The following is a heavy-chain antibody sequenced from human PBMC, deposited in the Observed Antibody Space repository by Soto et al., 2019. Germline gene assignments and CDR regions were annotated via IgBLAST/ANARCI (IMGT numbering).Heavy chain of an antibody. D-gene: IGHD3-3*01. CDR1: GYTLTELS. V-gene: IGHV1-24*01. CDR2: FDPEDGET. J-gene: IGHJ6*03. Sequence: ASVKVSCKVSGYTLTELSMHWVRQAPGKGLEWMGGFDPEDGETIYAQKFQGGVTMTEDTSTDTAYMELSSLRSEDTAVYYCARDFGVVIGSYSNHRDYYYYMDVWGKGTTVTVSS. CDR3: ARDFGVVIGSYSNHRDYYYYMDV.